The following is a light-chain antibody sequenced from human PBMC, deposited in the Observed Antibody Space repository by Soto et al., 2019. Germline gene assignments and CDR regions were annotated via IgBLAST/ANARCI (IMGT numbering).Light chain of an antibody. J-gene: IGKJ4*01. V-gene: IGKV3D-7*01. CDR3: HQDFDLPLT. CDR1: QSLSNTY. Sequence: EIVMTQSPVTLSLSPGDRATLSCRASQSLSNTYISWYQQKPGQAPRLLIYGASTRAAGIPARFSGGGSGTDFTLTISSLQPEDFALYYCHQDFDLPLTFGGGTKVEIK. CDR2: GAS.